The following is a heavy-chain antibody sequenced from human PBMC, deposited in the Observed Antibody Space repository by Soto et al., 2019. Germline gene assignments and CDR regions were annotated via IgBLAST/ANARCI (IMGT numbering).Heavy chain of an antibody. J-gene: IGHJ4*02. CDR1: GFTFSTYS. D-gene: IGHD1-26*01. CDR3: AREVGPIDY. CDR2: ISDAGTTI. Sequence: GASLRPSFAASGFTFSTYSMNWVRQAPGKGLEWVSYISDAGTTIYHADSVKGRFTISRDNARNSLYLQMNSLRVEDTAVYYCAREVGPIDYWGQGT. V-gene: IGHV3-48*01.